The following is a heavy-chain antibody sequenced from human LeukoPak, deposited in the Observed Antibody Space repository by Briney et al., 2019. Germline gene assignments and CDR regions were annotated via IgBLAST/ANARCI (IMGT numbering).Heavy chain of an antibody. CDR1: GYSFTSYW. V-gene: IGHV5-51*01. Sequence: PGESLKISCKASGYSFTSYWIAWVRQMPGKGLEWMGIIYPSDSDTRYSPSFQGQVTISADKSISTAYMQWSSLKASDTAMYYCARPACSNTRCYGLHSNPNYYYMDVWGKGTTVTVSS. D-gene: IGHD2-2*01. CDR3: ARPACSNTRCYGLHSNPNYYYMDV. J-gene: IGHJ6*03. CDR2: IYPSDSDT.